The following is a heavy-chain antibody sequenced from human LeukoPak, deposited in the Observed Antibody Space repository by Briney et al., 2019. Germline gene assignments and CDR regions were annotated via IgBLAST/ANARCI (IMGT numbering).Heavy chain of an antibody. D-gene: IGHD2-2*01. V-gene: IGHV5-51*01. J-gene: IGHJ4*02. CDR1: GYSFATYW. CDR3: ARRQGCSNTACHPDS. Sequence: RHGESLKISCRGSGYSFATYWIGWARQMPGKGLEWMGIIYPGDSDSRYSPSFQGQVTMSVDKSISTAYLQWSSLKASDTAMYYCARRQGCSNTACHPDSWGQGTLVTVSS. CDR2: IYPGDSDS.